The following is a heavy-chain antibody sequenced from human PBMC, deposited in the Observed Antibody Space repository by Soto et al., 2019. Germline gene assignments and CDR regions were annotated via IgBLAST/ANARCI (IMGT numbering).Heavy chain of an antibody. CDR1: GYTFTSYD. Sequence: GASVKVSCKASGYTFTSYDINWVRQAAGQGLEWMGWMNPNSGKTGYAQKFRGRVTVTRSTSISTAYMELSSLRSEDTAVYYCARGVYDSSGYSHVMDVWGQGTTVTVSS. CDR2: MNPNSGKT. V-gene: IGHV1-8*01. J-gene: IGHJ6*02. CDR3: ARGVYDSSGYSHVMDV. D-gene: IGHD3-22*01.